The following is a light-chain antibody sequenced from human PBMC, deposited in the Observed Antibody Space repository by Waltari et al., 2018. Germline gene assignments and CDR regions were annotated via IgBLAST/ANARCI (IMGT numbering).Light chain of an antibody. CDR1: QSVSSN. J-gene: IGKJ5*01. V-gene: IGKV3-15*01. Sequence: IVMTQSPATLSVSLGETSTPSCLASQSVSSNVAGYQKKPGQAPRLLIYEATTTATSFPAKFRGSGSGTEFTLNISSLQSEDFAVYYCQQYKRWPPITFGHGTRLEMK. CDR3: QQYKRWPPIT. CDR2: EAT.